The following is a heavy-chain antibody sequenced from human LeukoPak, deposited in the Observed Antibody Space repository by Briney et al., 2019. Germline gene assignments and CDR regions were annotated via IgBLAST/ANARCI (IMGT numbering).Heavy chain of an antibody. V-gene: IGHV3-30*02. CDR3: ATYSSLNRREFQF. Sequence: SGGSLRLSCAASGFTFSSYGMHWVRQAPGKGLEWVTFIQYDGSNKYYADSVKGRFTISRDNSKNTLYLQMNSLRAEDTAVYYCATYSSLNRREFQFWGQGTLLTVSS. CDR2: IQYDGSNK. J-gene: IGHJ1*01. D-gene: IGHD3-22*01. CDR1: GFTFSSYG.